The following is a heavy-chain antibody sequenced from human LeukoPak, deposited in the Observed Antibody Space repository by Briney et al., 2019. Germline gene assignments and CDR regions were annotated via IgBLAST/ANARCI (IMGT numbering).Heavy chain of an antibody. J-gene: IGHJ4*02. CDR2: IYAGGST. CDR3: ARESTMVRGVVATTPPY. Sequence: GGSLRLSCAVSGFTVNSNYMSWVRQAQGKGLEWVSVIYAGGSTYYADSVKGRFTISRDNSKNTLYLQMNSLRVEDTAVYYCARESTMVRGVVATTPPYWGQGTLVTVSS. D-gene: IGHD3-10*01. V-gene: IGHV3-66*01. CDR1: GFTVNSNY.